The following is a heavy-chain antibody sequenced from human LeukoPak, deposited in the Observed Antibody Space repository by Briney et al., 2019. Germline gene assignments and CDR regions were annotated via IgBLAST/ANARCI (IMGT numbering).Heavy chain of an antibody. D-gene: IGHD6-6*01. V-gene: IGHV3-23*01. CDR1: GFTFSSYA. Sequence: GGSLRLSCAAPGFTFSSYAMSWVRQAPGKGLEWVSAISGSGGSTYYADSVKGRFTISRDNSKNTLYLQMNSLRAEDTAVYYCAKDQRYSSSCYIDYWGQGTLVTVSS. J-gene: IGHJ4*02. CDR3: AKDQRYSSSCYIDY. CDR2: ISGSGGST.